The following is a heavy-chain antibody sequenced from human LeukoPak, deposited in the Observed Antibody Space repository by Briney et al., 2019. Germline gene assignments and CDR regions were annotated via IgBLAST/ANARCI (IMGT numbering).Heavy chain of an antibody. J-gene: IGHJ5*02. Sequence: GGSLRLCCAASGFTSSDYYMSWIRQAPGKGLEWVSYISSSGSTIYYADSVKGRFTISRDNAKNSLYLQMNSLRAEDTAVYYCAREDILTPGWFDPWGQGTLVTVSS. CDR1: GFTSSDYY. CDR3: AREDILTPGWFDP. V-gene: IGHV3-11*01. CDR2: ISSSGSTI. D-gene: IGHD3-9*01.